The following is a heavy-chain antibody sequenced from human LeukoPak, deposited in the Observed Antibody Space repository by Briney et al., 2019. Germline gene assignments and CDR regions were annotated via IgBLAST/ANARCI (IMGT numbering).Heavy chain of an antibody. D-gene: IGHD6-13*01. CDR3: ATVGSSWYVSDY. Sequence: ASVKVSCKVSGYTLTELSMHWVRQAPGKGLEWMGGFDPEDGETIYAQKFQGRVTMTEDTSTDTAYMELSSLRSEDTAVYYCATVGSSWYVSDYWGREPWSPSPQ. J-gene: IGHJ4*02. CDR2: FDPEDGET. CDR1: GYTLTELS. V-gene: IGHV1-24*01.